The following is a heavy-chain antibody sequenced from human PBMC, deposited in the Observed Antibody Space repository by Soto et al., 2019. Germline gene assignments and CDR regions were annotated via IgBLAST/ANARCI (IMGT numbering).Heavy chain of an antibody. V-gene: IGHV1-2*02. CDR1: GYTFTGYY. D-gene: IGHD5-18*01. J-gene: IGHJ4*02. CDR3: AKAGGYSYGSRKPQSN. Sequence: QVQLVQSGAEVKKPGASVKVSCKASGYTFTGYYMHWVRQAPGQGLEWMGWINPNSGGTNYADSVKGRFTISRDNSKNTLYLQMNSLRAEDTAVYYCAKAGGYSYGSRKPQSNWGQGTLVTVSS. CDR2: INPNSGGT.